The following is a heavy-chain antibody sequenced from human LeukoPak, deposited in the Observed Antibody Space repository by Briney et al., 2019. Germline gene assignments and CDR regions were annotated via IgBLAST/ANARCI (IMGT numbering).Heavy chain of an antibody. D-gene: IGHD3-10*01. CDR1: GLSLNSYA. V-gene: IGHV3-30*03. CDR3: AQGGSEIYYFYHGMDV. Sequence: GGSLRLSCAASGLSLNSYAIHWVRQAPGKGLEWVTAISYDGSNKHYADSVRGRFTISRDNSKNTLYLQMNSLRSDDTAVYYCAQGGSEIYYFYHGMDVWGRGTTVTVSS. CDR2: ISYDGSNK. J-gene: IGHJ6*02.